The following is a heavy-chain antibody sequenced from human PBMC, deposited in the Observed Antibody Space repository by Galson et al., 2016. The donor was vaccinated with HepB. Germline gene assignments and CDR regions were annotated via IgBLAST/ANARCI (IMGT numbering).Heavy chain of an antibody. CDR3: VYYCARDCSGGTCYGTT. CDR1: GYTFTSYG. V-gene: IGHV1-18*01. D-gene: IGHD2-15*01. J-gene: IGHJ5*02. CDR2: ISAYNGNT. Sequence: SCKASGYTFTSYGISWVRQAPGQGLEWMGWISAYNGNTNYAQKLQGRVTMTTDTSTSTAYMELRSLRSDDTADDTAVYYCARDCSGGTCYGTTWGQGTLVTVSS.